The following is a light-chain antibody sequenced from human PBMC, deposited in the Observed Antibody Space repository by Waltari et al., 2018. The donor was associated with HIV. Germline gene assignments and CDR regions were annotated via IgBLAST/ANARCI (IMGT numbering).Light chain of an antibody. CDR2: GAS. CDR3: QQYDNWPWT. V-gene: IGKV3-15*01. J-gene: IGKJ1*01. CDR1: QSIDNN. Sequence: EIVMTQSPATLSVSPGERATLSCRASQSIDNNLAWYQQKPGQAPRLLIYGASTRATGIPARFGGSGSGTDLTLSISSLQSEDFAVYYCQQYDNWPWTFGQGTRVDLK.